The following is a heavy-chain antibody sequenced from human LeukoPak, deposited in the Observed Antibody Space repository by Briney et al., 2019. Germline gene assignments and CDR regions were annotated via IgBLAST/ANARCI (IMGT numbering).Heavy chain of an antibody. J-gene: IGHJ4*02. D-gene: IGHD6-13*01. CDR1: GYTLTELS. V-gene: IGHV1-24*01. CDR3: ARQSSSWYGRPYSFDY. CDR2: FDPEDGET. Sequence: ASVKVSCKVSGYTLTELSMHWVRQAPGKGLEWMGGFDPEDGETIYAQKFQGRVTMTEDTSTDTAYMELSSLRSEDTAVYYCARQSSSWYGRPYSFDYWGRGTLVTVSS.